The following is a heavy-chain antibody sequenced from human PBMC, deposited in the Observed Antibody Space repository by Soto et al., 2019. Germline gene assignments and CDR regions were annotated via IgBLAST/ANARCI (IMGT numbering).Heavy chain of an antibody. CDR1: GYSFTSHY. CDR2: IYPGGVNV. V-gene: IGHV1-46*03. Sequence: QVQLVQSGAEVKKPGASVKISCKAIGYSFTSHYMHWVRQAPGQGLEWMGTIYPGGVNVAYAQKFQGGVTXTXXXTXXTGYMMPTSLSSEDTPLYCCARDQSWHHLVWCYDHWGQGPLVNVSS. D-gene: IGHD6-13*01. CDR3: ARDQSWHHLVWCYDH. J-gene: IGHJ5*02.